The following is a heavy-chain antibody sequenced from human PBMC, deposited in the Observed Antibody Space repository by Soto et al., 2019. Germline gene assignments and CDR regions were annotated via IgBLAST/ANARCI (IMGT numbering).Heavy chain of an antibody. CDR1: GFTFSDHY. CDR3: VRERAPFDGFDI. V-gene: IGHV3-33*08. CDR2: IWSNGINK. J-gene: IGHJ3*02. Sequence: GGSLRLSCAASGFTFSDHYMDWVRQAPGKGLEWVSVIWSNGINKFYAESVKGRFTISRDNFKSMLYLQMNRLRAEDTAVYYCVRERAPFDGFDIWGQGTMVTVSS.